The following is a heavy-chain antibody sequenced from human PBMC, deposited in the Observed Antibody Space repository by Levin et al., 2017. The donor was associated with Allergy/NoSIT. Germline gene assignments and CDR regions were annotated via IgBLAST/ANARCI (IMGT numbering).Heavy chain of an antibody. V-gene: IGHV3-21*01. J-gene: IGHJ2*01. CDR3: ARSSVVGSCSSTSCSSFDL. CDR2: ISSGSDYI. Sequence: GGSLRLSCVASGFTFSSCGFNWVRQAPGKGLEWVAFISSGSDYIYYADSVKGRFTISRDNAQNSLFLQLNSLKAEDSAVYHCARSSVVGSCSSTSCSSFDLWGRGALVTVSS. CDR1: GFTFSSCG. D-gene: IGHD2-2*01.